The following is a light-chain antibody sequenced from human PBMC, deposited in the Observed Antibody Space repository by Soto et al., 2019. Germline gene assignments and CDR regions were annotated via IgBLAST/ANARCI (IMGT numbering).Light chain of an antibody. J-gene: IGKJ2*01. CDR3: QQYKAYSYT. CDR2: KAS. V-gene: IGKV1-5*03. CDR1: QSLNIW. Sequence: DIQMTQSPSTLSASVGDRVTITCRATQSLNIWLAWYQQKPGKAPKLLISKASSLESGVPSRFSGSGSGTEFSLTISRLQHDDFATYYCQQYKAYSYTFGQGTKLEMK.